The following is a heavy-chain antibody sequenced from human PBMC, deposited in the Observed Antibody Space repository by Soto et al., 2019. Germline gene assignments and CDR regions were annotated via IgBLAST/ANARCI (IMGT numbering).Heavy chain of an antibody. Sequence: PSETLSLTCTVSGGSISSSSYYWGWIRQPTGKGLEWIGSIYYSGSNYYNPSLKSRVTISVDTSKGQFSLKLSSVTGADTAVYYCARLVVAAKPRKRGYFDYWGQGTLVTVSS. J-gene: IGHJ4*02. CDR1: GGSISSSSYY. V-gene: IGHV4-39*01. D-gene: IGHD2-15*01. CDR2: IYYSGSN. CDR3: ARLVVAAKPRKRGYFDY.